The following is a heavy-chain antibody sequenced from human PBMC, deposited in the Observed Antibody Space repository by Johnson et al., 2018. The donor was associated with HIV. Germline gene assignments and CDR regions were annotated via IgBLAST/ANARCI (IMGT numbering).Heavy chain of an antibody. CDR3: TSLSGRYCSGGSCPLGAFDI. J-gene: IGHJ3*02. CDR1: GFTVSSNY. Sequence: VQLVESGGGLVQPGGSLRLYCAASGFTVSSNYMSWVRQAPGKGLEWVSVIYSGGSTYYADSVKGRFTISSDNSKNTLYLQMNSLRAEDTAVYYCTSLSGRYCSGGSCPLGAFDIWGQGTMVTVSS. CDR2: IYSGGST. D-gene: IGHD2-15*01. V-gene: IGHV3-66*02.